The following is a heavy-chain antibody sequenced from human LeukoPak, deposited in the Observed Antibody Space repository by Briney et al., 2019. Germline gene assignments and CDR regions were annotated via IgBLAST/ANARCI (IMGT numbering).Heavy chain of an antibody. J-gene: IGHJ5*02. V-gene: IGHV4-34*01. D-gene: IGHD2-15*01. CDR1: GGSFSGYY. CDR2: INHSGST. CDR3: ARGRRVVVVAAGKWFDP. Sequence: SETLSLTCAVYGGSFSGYYWSWIRQPPGKGLEWIGEINHSGSTNYNPSLKSRVTISVYTSKNQFSLKLSSVTAADTAVYYCARGRRVVVVAAGKWFDPWGQGTLVTVSS.